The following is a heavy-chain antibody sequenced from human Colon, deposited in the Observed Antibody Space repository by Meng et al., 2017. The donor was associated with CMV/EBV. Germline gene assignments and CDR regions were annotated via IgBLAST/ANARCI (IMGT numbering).Heavy chain of an antibody. J-gene: IGHJ5*02. CDR2: ITSYSNYI. V-gene: IGHV3-21*01. CDR1: GLTFATYT. D-gene: IGHD4-17*01. CDR3: VREVRRSWFDP. Sequence: GESLKISCEVSGLTFATYTMNWVRQAPGKGLEWVSSITSYSNYIGYADSVKGRFTISRDNAKNSLYLQMNSLGAEDTAVYYCVREVRRSWFDPWGQGTLVTVSS.